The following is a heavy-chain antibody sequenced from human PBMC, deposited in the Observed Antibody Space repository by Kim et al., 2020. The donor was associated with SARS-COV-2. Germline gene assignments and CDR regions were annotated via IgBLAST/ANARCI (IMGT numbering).Heavy chain of an antibody. Sequence: GGSLRLSCAASGFTFSDYYMSWIRQAPGKGLEWVSYISSSSSYTNYADSVKGRFTISRDNAKNSLYLQMNSLRAEDTAVYYCVREGSGWSGGSYWGQGTLVTVSS. D-gene: IGHD6-19*01. CDR1: GFTFSDYY. J-gene: IGHJ4*02. CDR2: ISSSSSYT. V-gene: IGHV3-11*05. CDR3: VREGSGWSGGSY.